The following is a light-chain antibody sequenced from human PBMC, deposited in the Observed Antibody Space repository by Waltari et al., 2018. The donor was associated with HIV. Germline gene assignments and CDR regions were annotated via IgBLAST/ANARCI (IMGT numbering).Light chain of an antibody. J-gene: IGLJ2*01. Sequence: SAVTQPASVSGLPGQSITISCTAYASTFGLYNFFSWYQQHPGTLPRLILYDVDSRASGISHRFSGSMSGHTASLNISGLRAEDEADYYCASFTGDHTLLFGGGTKVTVL. CDR1: ASTFGLYNF. CDR2: DVD. V-gene: IGLV2-14*03. CDR3: ASFTGDHTLL.